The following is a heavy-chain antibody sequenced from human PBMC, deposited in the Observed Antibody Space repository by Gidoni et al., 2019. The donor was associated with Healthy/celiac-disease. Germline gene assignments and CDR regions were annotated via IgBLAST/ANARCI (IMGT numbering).Heavy chain of an antibody. CDR1: GATFRSYA. Sequence: QVQLVESGGGVGQRGGSRRLHCAAAGATFRSYARPWVRQAPGKGREWVAVISYDGSNKYYADSVKGRFTISRDNSKNTLYLPMNSLRAEDTAVYYCARDSSSWYQYFQHWGQGTLVTVSS. CDR3: ARDSSSWYQYFQH. J-gene: IGHJ1*01. V-gene: IGHV3-30*01. CDR2: ISYDGSNK. D-gene: IGHD6-13*01.